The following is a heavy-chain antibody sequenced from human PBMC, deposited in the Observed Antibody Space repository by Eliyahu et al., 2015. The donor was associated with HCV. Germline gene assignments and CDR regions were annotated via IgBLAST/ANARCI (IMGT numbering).Heavy chain of an antibody. Sequence: EVQLVESGGGLVQPGRSLRLSCTASGFXFGDYAMSWVRQAPGKGLEWVGFIRSKAYGGTTEYAASVKGRFTISRDDSKSIAYLQMNSLKTEDTAVYYCTRDGESKPAWGQGTLVTVSS. D-gene: IGHD7-27*01. J-gene: IGHJ4*02. CDR3: TRDGESKPA. CDR1: GFXFGDYA. CDR2: IRSKAYGGTT. V-gene: IGHV3-49*04.